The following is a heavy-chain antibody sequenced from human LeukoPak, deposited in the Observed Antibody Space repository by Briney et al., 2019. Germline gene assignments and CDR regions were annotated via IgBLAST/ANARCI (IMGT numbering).Heavy chain of an antibody. CDR2: ISGSGGST. CDR3: AKDIGYGDYPEYYFDY. D-gene: IGHD4-17*01. CDR1: GFTFSSYG. Sequence: PGGSLRLSCAASGFTFSSYGMSWVRQAPGKGLEWVSAISGSGGSTYYADSVKGRFTISRDNSKNTLYLQMNSLRAEDTAVYYCAKDIGYGDYPEYYFDYWGQGTLVTVSS. J-gene: IGHJ4*02. V-gene: IGHV3-23*01.